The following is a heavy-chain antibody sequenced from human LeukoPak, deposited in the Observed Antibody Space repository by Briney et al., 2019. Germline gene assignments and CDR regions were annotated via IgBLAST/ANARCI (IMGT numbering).Heavy chain of an antibody. Sequence: KPSETLSLTCTVSGGSISSGGYYWSWIRQHPGQGLEWVGYIYYSGSTYYNPSLKSRVTISVDTSKNQFSLMLSSVTAADAAVYYCARCYYYGSGSYRAAPGWGWFDPWGQGTLVTVSS. CDR2: IYYSGST. CDR1: GGSISSGGYY. D-gene: IGHD3-10*01. CDR3: ARCYYYGSGSYRAAPGWGWFDP. V-gene: IGHV4-31*03. J-gene: IGHJ5*02.